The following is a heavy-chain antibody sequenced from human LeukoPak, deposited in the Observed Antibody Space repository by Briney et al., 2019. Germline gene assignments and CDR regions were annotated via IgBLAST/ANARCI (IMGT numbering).Heavy chain of an antibody. CDR2: INPNSGGT. V-gene: IGHV1-2*02. J-gene: IGHJ4*02. Sequence: GASVKVSCKASGYTFTSYYMHWVRQAPGQGLEWMGWINPNSGGTNYAEKFQGRVTMTRDTSVSTVYMELSRLRSDDTAVFYCARDQSRLRFLEWLFDYWGQGTLVTVSS. CDR3: ARDQSRLRFLEWLFDY. D-gene: IGHD3-3*01. CDR1: GYTFTSYY.